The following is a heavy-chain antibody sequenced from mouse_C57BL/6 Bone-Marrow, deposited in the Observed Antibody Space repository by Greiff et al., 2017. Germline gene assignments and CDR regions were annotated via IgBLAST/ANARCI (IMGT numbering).Heavy chain of an antibody. CDR3: ARGGGYWFAY. D-gene: IGHD1-1*02. CDR2: ISSGGSYT. CDR1: GFTFTSYG. Sequence: EVQLVESGGDLVKPGGSLKLSCAASGFTFTSYGMSWVRQTPDKRLEWVATISSGGSYTYYPDSVKGRFTISRDNSKNTLYLQVSSLKSEDTAMYSCARGGGYWFAYWGQGTLVTVSA. J-gene: IGHJ3*01. V-gene: IGHV5-6*01.